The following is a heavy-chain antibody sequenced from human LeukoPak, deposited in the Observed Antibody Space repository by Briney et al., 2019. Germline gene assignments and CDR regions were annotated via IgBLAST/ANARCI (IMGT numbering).Heavy chain of an antibody. Sequence: GGSLRLSCAASGFTFSSYAMNWVRQAPGEGLEWVSSIVPSGGSTYYGDSVKGRFTISRDNAKNTLYMQMNSLRAEDTAIYYCAKDRDFWSGYNDGFDFWGQGTMVTVSS. CDR1: GFTFSSYA. CDR3: AKDRDFWSGYNDGFDF. CDR2: IVPSGGST. V-gene: IGHV3-23*01. D-gene: IGHD3-3*01. J-gene: IGHJ3*01.